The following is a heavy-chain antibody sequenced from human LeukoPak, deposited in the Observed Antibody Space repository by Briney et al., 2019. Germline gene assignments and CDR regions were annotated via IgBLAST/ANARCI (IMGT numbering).Heavy chain of an antibody. CDR2: IYTSGNT. D-gene: IGHD5-24*01. Sequence: SETLSLTCTVSGGSISSGGYYWSWIRQPAWKGLEWIGRIYTSGNTNYNPPLKSRATISVDTSKNQFSLELSSVTAADTAVYYCARGGDGYNWALLDYWGQGTLVTVSS. CDR3: ARGGDGYNWALLDY. J-gene: IGHJ4*02. V-gene: IGHV4-61*02. CDR1: GGSISSGGYY.